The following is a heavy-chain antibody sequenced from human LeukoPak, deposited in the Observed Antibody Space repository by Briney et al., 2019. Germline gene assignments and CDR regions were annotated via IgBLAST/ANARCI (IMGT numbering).Heavy chain of an antibody. V-gene: IGHV1-2*02. CDR3: ATHTLYYYYYYMGV. J-gene: IGHJ6*03. CDR2: INPNSGGT. Sequence: ASVKVSCKASGYTFTGYYMHWVRQAPGQGLKWMGWINPNSGGTNYAQKFQGRVTMTRDTSISTAYMELSRLRSDDTAVYYCATHTLYYYYYYMGVWGKGTTVTISS. CDR1: GYTFTGYY.